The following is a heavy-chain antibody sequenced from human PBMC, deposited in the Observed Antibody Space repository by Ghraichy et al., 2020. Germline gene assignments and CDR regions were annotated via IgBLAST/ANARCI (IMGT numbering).Heavy chain of an antibody. V-gene: IGHV3-23*01. D-gene: IGHD6-6*01. J-gene: IGHJ4*02. CDR2: ISGSGGST. CDR3: AKARGIREYSSSSDY. CDR1: GFTFSSYA. Sequence: GGSLRLSCAASGFTFSSYAMSWVRQAPGKGLEWVSAISGSGGSTYYADSVKGRFTISRDNSKNTLYLQMNSLRAEDTAVYYCAKARGIREYSSSSDYWGQGTLVTVSS.